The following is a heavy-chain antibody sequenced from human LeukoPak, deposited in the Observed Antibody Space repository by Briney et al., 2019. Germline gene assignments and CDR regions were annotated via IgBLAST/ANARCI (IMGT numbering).Heavy chain of an antibody. J-gene: IGHJ4*02. CDR3: ARGSIGGSYAPFDY. CDR2: INHSGST. D-gene: IGHD1-26*01. V-gene: IGHV4-34*01. CDR1: GGSFSGYY. Sequence: PSETLSLTCAVYGGSFSGYYWSWIRQPPGKGLEWIGEINHSGSTNYNPSLKSRVTISVDTSKNQFSLKLSSVTAADTAVYYCARGSIGGSYAPFDYWGQGTLVTVSS.